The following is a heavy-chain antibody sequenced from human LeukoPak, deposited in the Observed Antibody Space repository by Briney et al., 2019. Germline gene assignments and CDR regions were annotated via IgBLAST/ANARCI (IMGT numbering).Heavy chain of an antibody. CDR2: IRSKAYGGTT. Sequence: PGGSLRLSCAASGFTFSSYSMNWVRQAPGKGLEWVGFIRSKAYGGTTEYAASVKGRFTISRDDSKSIAYLQMNSLKTEDTAVYYCTRSSVWYGHYWGQGTLVTVSS. CDR3: TRSSVWYGHY. V-gene: IGHV3-49*04. J-gene: IGHJ4*02. D-gene: IGHD6-13*01. CDR1: GFTFSSYS.